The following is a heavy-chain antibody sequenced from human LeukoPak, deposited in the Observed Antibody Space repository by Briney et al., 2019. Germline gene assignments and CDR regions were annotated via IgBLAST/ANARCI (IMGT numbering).Heavy chain of an antibody. CDR2: IRYDGSNT. CDR1: GFTFSTYG. J-gene: IGHJ6*03. CDR3: AKDVKAGSWGDYYYYYMDV. V-gene: IGHV3-30*02. D-gene: IGHD1-14*01. Sequence: GGSLRLSCVASGFTFSTYGMHWVRQAPGKGLEWVAFIRYDGSNTYYADSVKGRFTISRDNSKNTLYLQMNSLRGEDTAVYYCAKDVKAGSWGDYYYYYMDVWGKGTTVTISS.